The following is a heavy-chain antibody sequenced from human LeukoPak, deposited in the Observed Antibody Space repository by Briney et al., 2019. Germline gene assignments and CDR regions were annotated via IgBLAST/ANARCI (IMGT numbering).Heavy chain of an antibody. J-gene: IGHJ4*02. CDR2: IIPIFGTA. Sequence: SVKVSCKASGGTFSSYAISWVRQAPGQGLEWMGGIIPIFGTASYAQKFQGRVTITADESTSTAYMELSSLRSEDTAVYYCARVSDTAMVEGGYYFDYWGQGTLVTVSS. V-gene: IGHV1-69*13. CDR1: GGTFSSYA. CDR3: ARVSDTAMVEGGYYFDY. D-gene: IGHD5-18*01.